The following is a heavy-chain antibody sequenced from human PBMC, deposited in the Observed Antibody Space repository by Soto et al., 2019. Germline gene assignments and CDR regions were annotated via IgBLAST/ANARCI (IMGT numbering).Heavy chain of an antibody. Sequence: GGSLRLSCAASGFTFSTYWMSWVRQAPGKGLEWVANIREDGSEKYYVDSVEGRFTISRDNAKNSLYLQMTSLRAEDTALYYCARGWGYFDSSGFPYLYAMDVWGQGTTVTVSS. V-gene: IGHV3-7*01. D-gene: IGHD3-22*01. CDR2: IREDGSEK. CDR3: ARGWGYFDSSGFPYLYAMDV. J-gene: IGHJ6*02. CDR1: GFTFSTYW.